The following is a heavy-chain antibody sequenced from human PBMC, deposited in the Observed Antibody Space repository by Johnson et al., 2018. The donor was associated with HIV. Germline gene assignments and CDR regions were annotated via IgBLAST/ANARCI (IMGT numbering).Heavy chain of an antibody. J-gene: IGHJ3*02. CDR1: GFTFSSYP. D-gene: IGHD2-2*01. V-gene: IGHV3-30*04. CDR3: ARDGGYCSSTSCFRHWASAFDI. Sequence: QVLLVESGGGVVQPGRSLRLSCAASGFTFSSYPLHWVRQAPGKGLEWVAVLSYDGSDKYYADSVKGRFTISRDNSKNTLYLQMNSLRAEDTAVYYCARDGGYCSSTSCFRHWASAFDIWGQGTMVTVSS. CDR2: LSYDGSDK.